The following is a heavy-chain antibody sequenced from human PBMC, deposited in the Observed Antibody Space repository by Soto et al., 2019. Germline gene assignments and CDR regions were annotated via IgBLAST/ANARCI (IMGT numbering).Heavy chain of an antibody. D-gene: IGHD6-19*01. CDR2: IDQSGGT. V-gene: IGHV4-34*01. CDR3: AREDSYGWSGESLDV. CDR1: GDSLRGQS. J-gene: IGHJ6*02. Sequence: QVQLPQWGAGLLKASETLSLTCAVVGDSLRGQSWNWIRQSPGQGLEWIGEIDQSGGTNYNPSLKSRATIADDTSKNQCSLTLTSVPAADTAVYYCAREDSYGWSGESLDVWGQGTTVTVSS.